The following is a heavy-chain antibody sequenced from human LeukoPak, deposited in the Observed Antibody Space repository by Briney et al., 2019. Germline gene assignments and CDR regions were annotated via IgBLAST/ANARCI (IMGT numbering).Heavy chain of an antibody. CDR2: ISYDGSNK. Sequence: PGRSLRLSCAASGSTFSSYAMHWVRQAPGKGLEWVAVISYDGSNKYYADSVKGRFTISRDNSKNTLYLQMNGLRAEDTAVYYCARDQSTYYYYYGMDVWGQGTTVTVSS. CDR1: GSTFSSYA. CDR3: ARDQSTYYYYYGMDV. V-gene: IGHV3-30-3*01. J-gene: IGHJ6*02. D-gene: IGHD2-2*01.